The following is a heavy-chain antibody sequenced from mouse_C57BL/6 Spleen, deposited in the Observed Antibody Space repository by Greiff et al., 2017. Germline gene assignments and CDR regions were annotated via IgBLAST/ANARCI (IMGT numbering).Heavy chain of an antibody. CDR1: GYTFTSYW. CDR2: LDPSDSYT. CDR3: AMGGLGRNWFAY. V-gene: IGHV1-69*01. J-gene: IGHJ3*01. Sequence: QVQLQQPGAELVMPGASVKLSCKASGYTFTSYWMHWVKQRPGQGLEWIGELDPSDSYTNYNQKFKGKATLTVDKSSTTAYMQLSSLTSEDSAVYYCAMGGLGRNWFAYGGQGPLVTVSA. D-gene: IGHD4-1*01.